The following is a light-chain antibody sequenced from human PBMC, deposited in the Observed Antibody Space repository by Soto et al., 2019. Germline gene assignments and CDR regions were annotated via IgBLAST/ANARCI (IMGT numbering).Light chain of an antibody. CDR1: SRDVVDYDY. V-gene: IGLV2-14*01. J-gene: IGLJ1*01. CDR2: EVS. CDR3: SSYTSTRTYV. Sequence: QSVLTQPASVSGSPGQSITISCTGASRDVVDYDYVSWYQQHPGKAPKPLIYEVSYRPSGVSNRFSGSKSGNTASLTISGLQAEDEADYYCSSYTSTRTYVFGTGTKVTVL.